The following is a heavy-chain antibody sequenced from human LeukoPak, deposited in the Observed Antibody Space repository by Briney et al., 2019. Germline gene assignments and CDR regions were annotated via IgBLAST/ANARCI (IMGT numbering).Heavy chain of an antibody. Sequence: PGESLRLSCAAPGFIFRSYWMTWVRQAPGKGLEFVANIKEDGGEKYYVDSVKGRFTISRDNAKNSLYLQMNSLRVEDTAIYYCARSNYINSWHRFDPWGQGTLVTVSS. V-gene: IGHV3-7*04. CDR2: IKEDGGEK. CDR1: GFIFRSYW. CDR3: ARSNYINSWHRFDP. J-gene: IGHJ5*02. D-gene: IGHD2/OR15-2a*01.